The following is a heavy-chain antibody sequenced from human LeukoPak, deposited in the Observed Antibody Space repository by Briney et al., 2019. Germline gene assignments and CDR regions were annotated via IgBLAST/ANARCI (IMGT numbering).Heavy chain of an antibody. CDR3: ARDIIFGRGPPV. Sequence: GGSLRLSCAASKITFSSYTINWVRQAPGKGLEWVSSISNNGGYIYYADSVEGRFTISGDDAQSSVHLLMNSLRTEDTAVYYCARDIIFGRGPPVWGQGTTVTVSS. D-gene: IGHD3/OR15-3a*01. V-gene: IGHV3-21*01. CDR2: ISNNGGYI. J-gene: IGHJ6*02. CDR1: KITFSSYT.